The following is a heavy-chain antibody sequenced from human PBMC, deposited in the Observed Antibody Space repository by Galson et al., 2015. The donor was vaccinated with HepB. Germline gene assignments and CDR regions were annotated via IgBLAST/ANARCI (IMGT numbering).Heavy chain of an antibody. V-gene: IGHV3-7*03. CDR1: GFTFSTFW. J-gene: IGHJ5*02. D-gene: IGHD3-10*01. CDR2: IKQDGSAT. CDR3: VRDFTRGVSCKSGTCYGSYFDP. Sequence: SLRLSCAASGFTFSTFWMSWVRQAPGKGLEWVANIKQDGSATYYVDSVKGRFTISRDNAKNSLYLQMNSLRDEDTAVYYCVRDFTRGVSCKSGTCYGSYFDPWGQGTRVTVSS.